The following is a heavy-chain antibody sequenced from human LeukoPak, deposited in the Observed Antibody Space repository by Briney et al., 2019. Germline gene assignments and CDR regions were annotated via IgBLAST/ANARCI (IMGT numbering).Heavy chain of an antibody. CDR3: AREQRRYSYGYSRHYYYGMDV. CDR1: GGSISSYY. Sequence: SETLSLTCTVSGGSISSYYWSWIRQPPGKGLEGIGYINYSGSTNYNPSLKSRVTISVDTSKNQFSLKLSSVTAADTAVYYCAREQRRYSYGYSRHYYYGMDVWGQGTTVTVSS. J-gene: IGHJ6*02. D-gene: IGHD5-18*01. V-gene: IGHV4-59*01. CDR2: INYSGST.